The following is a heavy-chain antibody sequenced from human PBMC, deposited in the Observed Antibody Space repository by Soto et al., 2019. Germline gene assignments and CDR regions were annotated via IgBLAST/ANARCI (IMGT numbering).Heavy chain of an antibody. D-gene: IGHD2-15*01. CDR2: INPSGGST. Sequence: AASVKVSCKASGYTFTRYYIHWVRQAPGQGLEWMGIINPSGGSTTYAQKFQGRVTMTRDTSTSTVYVALSSLRSEDTAVYYCAREPSRQIPATWLDYYYYYGMDVWGPGTTVTVSS. CDR1: GYTFTRYY. CDR3: AREPSRQIPATWLDYYYYYGMDV. J-gene: IGHJ6*02. V-gene: IGHV1-46*01.